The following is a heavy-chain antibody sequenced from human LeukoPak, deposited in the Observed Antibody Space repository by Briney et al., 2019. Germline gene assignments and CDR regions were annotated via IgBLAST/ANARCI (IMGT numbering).Heavy chain of an antibody. V-gene: IGHV3-53*01. CDR2: IYSGGST. J-gene: IGHJ4*02. CDR3: AKVGDSPIFDY. CDR1: GFTVSSNY. Sequence: GGSLRLSCAASGFTVSSNYMSWVRQAPGKGLEWVSVIYSGGSTYYADSVKGRFTISRDNSKNTLYLQMNSLRAEDTAVYYCAKVGDSPIFDYWGQGTLVTVSS. D-gene: IGHD4-17*01.